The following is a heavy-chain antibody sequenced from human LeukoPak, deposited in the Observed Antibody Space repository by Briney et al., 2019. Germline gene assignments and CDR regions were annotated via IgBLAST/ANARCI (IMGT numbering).Heavy chain of an antibody. CDR2: IYYSGTT. Sequence: SETLSLTCTVSGGSINDYYWSWIRQPPGKRLEWIGYIYYSGTTNYNPSLKTRVTLSVDTSKTQFSLSLSSVTAADTAVYYCVRGFYDSGTYSGYFQHWGQGTLVTVPS. CDR3: VRGFYDSGTYSGYFQH. D-gene: IGHD3-10*01. CDR1: GGSINDYY. V-gene: IGHV4-59*01. J-gene: IGHJ1*01.